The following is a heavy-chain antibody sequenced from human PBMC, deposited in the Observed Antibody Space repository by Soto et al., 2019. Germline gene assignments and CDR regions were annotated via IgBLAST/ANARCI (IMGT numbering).Heavy chain of an antibody. CDR1: GGTFSSYA. J-gene: IGHJ4*02. Sequence: QVQLVQSGAEVKKPGSSVKVSCKASGGTFSSYAISWVRQAPGQGLEWMGGIIPIFGTANYEQKFQGRVTITADESTSTAYMARSSLRSEETAVYYCARGGSVGRYYDFWSGYYTYDYGGQGTLVTVSS. D-gene: IGHD3-3*01. CDR3: ARGGSVGRYYDFWSGYYTYDY. CDR2: IIPIFGTA. V-gene: IGHV1-69*01.